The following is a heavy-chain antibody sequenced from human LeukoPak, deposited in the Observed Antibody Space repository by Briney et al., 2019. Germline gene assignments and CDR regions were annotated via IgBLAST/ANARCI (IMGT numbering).Heavy chain of an antibody. CDR1: GFTFSSYA. Sequence: SGGSLRLSCAASGFTFSSYAMHWVRQAPGKGLEWVAVISYDGSNKYYADSVKGRFTISRDNSKNTLYLQMNSLRAEDTAVYYCAKIIEYSPHFLEWTTPTDYWGQGTLVTVSS. CDR3: AKIIEYSPHFLEWTTPTDY. CDR2: ISYDGSNK. V-gene: IGHV3-30-3*02. J-gene: IGHJ4*02. D-gene: IGHD3-3*01.